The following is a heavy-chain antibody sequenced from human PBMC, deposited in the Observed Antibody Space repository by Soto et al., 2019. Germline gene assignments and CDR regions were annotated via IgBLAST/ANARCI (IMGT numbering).Heavy chain of an antibody. J-gene: IGHJ3*02. CDR2: INPSGGST. V-gene: IGHV1-46*03. Sequence: ASVKVSCKASGYTFTSYSMYWVQQAPGQGLEWMGIINPSGGSTSYAQKFQGRVTMTRDTSTSTVYMELSSLRSEDTAVYYCARGSSDDAFDIWGQGTMVTVSS. CDR1: GYTFTSYS. CDR3: ARGSSDDAFDI. D-gene: IGHD2-15*01.